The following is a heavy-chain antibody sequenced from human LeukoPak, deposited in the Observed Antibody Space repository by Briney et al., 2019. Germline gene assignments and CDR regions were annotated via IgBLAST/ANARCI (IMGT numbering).Heavy chain of an antibody. Sequence: SETLSLTCTVSGGSISSGSYYWSWIRQPAGKGLEWIGRIYTSGSTNYNPSLKSRVTISVDTSKNQFSLKLSSVTAADTAVYYCARDYGSGSYQFDPWGQGTLVTVSS. V-gene: IGHV4-61*02. D-gene: IGHD3-10*01. CDR3: ARDYGSGSYQFDP. J-gene: IGHJ5*02. CDR1: GGSISSGSYY. CDR2: IYTSGST.